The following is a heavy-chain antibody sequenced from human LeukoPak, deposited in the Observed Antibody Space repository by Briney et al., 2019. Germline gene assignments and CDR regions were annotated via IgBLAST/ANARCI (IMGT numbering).Heavy chain of an antibody. D-gene: IGHD2-2*02. CDR2: INPNSGGT. V-gene: IGHV1-2*02. J-gene: IGHJ4*02. Sequence: ASVKVSCKASGYTFTIYYMHWVQQAPGQGLEWMGWINPNSGGTSYARRFQGRVTMTRDTSISTAYMELSRLTSDDTAVYYCARNPAYCTSTSCYNDYWGQGTLVTVSS. CDR1: GYTFTIYY. CDR3: ARNPAYCTSTSCYNDY.